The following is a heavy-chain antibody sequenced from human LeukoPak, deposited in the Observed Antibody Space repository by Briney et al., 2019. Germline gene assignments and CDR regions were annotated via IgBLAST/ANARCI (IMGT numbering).Heavy chain of an antibody. D-gene: IGHD6-13*01. CDR2: TYYRSKWYN. CDR3: ARVGATSQQLVWSWFDP. Sequence: SQTLSLTCAISGDSVSSNSAAWNWIRQSPSRGLEWLGRTYYRSKWYNDYAVSVKSRITINPDTSKNQFSLQLNSVTPEDTAVYYCARVGATSQQLVWSWFDPWGQGTLVTVSS. V-gene: IGHV6-1*01. CDR1: GDSVSSNSAA. J-gene: IGHJ5*02.